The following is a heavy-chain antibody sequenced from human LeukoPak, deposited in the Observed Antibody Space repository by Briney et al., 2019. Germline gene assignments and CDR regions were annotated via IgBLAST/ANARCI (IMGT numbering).Heavy chain of an antibody. CDR1: GFSFSDFG. D-gene: IGHD4-11*01. J-gene: IGHJ5*02. CDR3: TRGMDHINYAWFDP. Sequence: GGSLRPSCAASGFSFSDFGMGWVRQAPGKRLEWVSSIFGSRDSIFYANSVKGRFTISRDNAENSLYLQMDSLRVEDTAVYYCTRGMDHINYAWFDPWGQGTLVIVSS. CDR2: IFGSRDSI. V-gene: IGHV3-21*06.